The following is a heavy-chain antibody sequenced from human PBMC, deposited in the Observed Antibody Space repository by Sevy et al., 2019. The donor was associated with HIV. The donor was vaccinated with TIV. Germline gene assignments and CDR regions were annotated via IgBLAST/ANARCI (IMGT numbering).Heavy chain of an antibody. D-gene: IGHD3-10*01. J-gene: IGHJ6*02. V-gene: IGHV1-8*01. CDR2: MNPNSGNT. CDR1: GYTFTSYD. CDR3: ARVTMVRGVGYYYYGMDV. Sequence: ASVKVSCKASGYTFTSYDINCVRQATGQGLEWMGWMNPNSGNTGYAQKFQGRVTMTRNTSISTAYMELSSLRSEDTAVYYCARVTMVRGVGYYYYGMDVWGQGTTVTVSS.